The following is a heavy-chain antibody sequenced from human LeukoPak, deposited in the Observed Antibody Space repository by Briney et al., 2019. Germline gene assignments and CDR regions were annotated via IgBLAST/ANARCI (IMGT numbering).Heavy chain of an antibody. J-gene: IGHJ3*02. V-gene: IGHV3-72*01. D-gene: IGHD4/OR15-4a*01. CDR2: IRRKRNSYTT. CDR3: SRYEADGDNSAFDI. Sequence: PGGSLRLSCVASGFTFSDYILAWVRQAPGKGLEWAGRIRRKRNSYTTEYAASGKGRFSISRDDLKKTLYLHMNSLQTEDTAVYHCSRYEADGDNSAFDIWGPGTMVTVSS. CDR1: GFTFSDYI.